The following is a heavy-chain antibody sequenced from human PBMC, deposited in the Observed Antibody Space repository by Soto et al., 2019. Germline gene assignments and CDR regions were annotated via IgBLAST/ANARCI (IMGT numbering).Heavy chain of an antibody. Sequence: VGSLRLSCAASGFTFSSYAMHWVRQAPGKGLEWVAVISYDGSNKYYADSVKGRFTISRDNSKNTLYLQMNSLRAEDTAVYYCARERYYDSDAFDIWGQGTMVTVSS. CDR2: ISYDGSNK. CDR3: ARERYYDSDAFDI. V-gene: IGHV3-30-3*01. CDR1: GFTFSSYA. D-gene: IGHD3-22*01. J-gene: IGHJ3*02.